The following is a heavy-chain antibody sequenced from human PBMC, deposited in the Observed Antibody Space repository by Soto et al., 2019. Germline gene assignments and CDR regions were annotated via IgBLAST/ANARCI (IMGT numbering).Heavy chain of an antibody. CDR1: GYSFTGYY. D-gene: IGHD2-8*02. V-gene: IGHV1-2*02. CDR3: ARGDYGTGGYPFPYFDY. Sequence: HEHLVQSGAEVKRPGASLKVSCKASGYSFTGYYIHWVRQAPGQGLEWMGWINPDSGATNYAQNFRGRVTLTSDTSISTASMDLTSLTSVDTAVYYCARGDYGTGGYPFPYFDYWGQGTLVIVSS. J-gene: IGHJ4*02. CDR2: INPDSGAT.